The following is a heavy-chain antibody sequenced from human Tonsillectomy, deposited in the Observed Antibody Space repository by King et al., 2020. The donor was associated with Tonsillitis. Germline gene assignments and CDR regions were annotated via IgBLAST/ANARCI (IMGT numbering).Heavy chain of an antibody. CDR3: ARERDVDIVATAFYYHYMDV. CDR1: GDSVSSNSAA. Sequence: VQLQQSGPGLVKPSQTLSLTCALSGDSVSSNSAAWNWIRQSPSRGLEWLGRTYYRSKWFNDYAVSVRSRITIIPDTSKNQFSLQLNSVTPEDTAVYYCARERDVDIVATAFYYHYMDVWGKGTTVTVSS. V-gene: IGHV6-1*01. CDR2: TYYRSKWFN. J-gene: IGHJ6*03. D-gene: IGHD5-12*01.